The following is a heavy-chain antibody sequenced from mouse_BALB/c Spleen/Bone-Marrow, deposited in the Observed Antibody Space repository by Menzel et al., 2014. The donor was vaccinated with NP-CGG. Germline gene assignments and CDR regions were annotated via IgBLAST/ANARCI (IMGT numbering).Heavy chain of an antibody. J-gene: IGHJ1*01. D-gene: IGHD6-2*01. Sequence: VKLVESGGGFVQPGGSLKLSCAASGFTFSSYIMSWVRQTPEKRLAWVAYISHSGGSSYYLDTVKGRFTISRGNAKNTLYLQMSSLKSEDTAMYYCARVSPYWYFDVWGAGTTVTVSS. CDR1: GFTFSSYI. V-gene: IGHV5-12-2*01. CDR3: ARVSPYWYFDV. CDR2: ISHSGGSS.